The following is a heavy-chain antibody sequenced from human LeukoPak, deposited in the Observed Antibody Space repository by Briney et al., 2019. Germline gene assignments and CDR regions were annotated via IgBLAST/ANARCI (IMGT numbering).Heavy chain of an antibody. CDR3: AVSGEYDFWSGYYFSY. Sequence: PGGSLRLSCAASGFTFSSYAMSWVRQAPGKGLEWVSAISGSGGSTYYADSVKGRFTISRDNSKNTLYLRMNSLRAEDTAVYYCAVSGEYDFWSGYYFSYWGQGTLVTVSS. CDR2: ISGSGGST. D-gene: IGHD3-3*01. J-gene: IGHJ4*02. V-gene: IGHV3-23*01. CDR1: GFTFSSYA.